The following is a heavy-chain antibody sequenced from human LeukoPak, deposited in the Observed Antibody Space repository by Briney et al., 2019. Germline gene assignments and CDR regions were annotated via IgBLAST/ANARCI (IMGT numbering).Heavy chain of an antibody. D-gene: IGHD3-22*01. CDR2: ISYDGSNK. J-gene: IGHJ6*03. CDR3: ARDRWDSSGYIPYYYYYYMDV. CDR1: GFTFSSYA. V-gene: IGHV3-30*01. Sequence: PGRSLRLSCAASGFTFSSYAMHWVRQAPGRGLEWVAVISYDGSNKYYADSVKGRFTISRDNSKNPLYLQMNSLRAEDTAVYYCARDRWDSSGYIPYYYYYYMDVWGKGTTVTVSS.